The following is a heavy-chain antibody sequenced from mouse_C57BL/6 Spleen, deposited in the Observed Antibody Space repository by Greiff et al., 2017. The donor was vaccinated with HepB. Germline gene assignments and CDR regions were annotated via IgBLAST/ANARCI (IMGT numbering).Heavy chain of an antibody. V-gene: IGHV5-17*01. D-gene: IGHD1-1*01. Sequence: EVNVVESGGGLVKPGGSLKLSCAASGFTFSDYGMHWVRQAPEKGLEWVAYISSGSSTIYYADTVKGRFTISRDNAKNTLFLQMTSLRSEDTAMYYCAREGSSRKYAMDYWGQGTSVTVSS. J-gene: IGHJ4*01. CDR2: ISSGSSTI. CDR1: GFTFSDYG. CDR3: AREGSSRKYAMDY.